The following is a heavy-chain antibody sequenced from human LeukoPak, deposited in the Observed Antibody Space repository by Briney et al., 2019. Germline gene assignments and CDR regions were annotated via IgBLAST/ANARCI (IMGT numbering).Heavy chain of an antibody. D-gene: IGHD6-19*01. CDR1: GGSVSGHY. CDR2: IFYSGTT. Sequence: SETLSLTCTVSGGSVSGHYWSWIRQPPGKGLEWIGYIFYSGTTLYSPSLKSRVTMSVDTSKNQFSLKLSSVTAADTAVYYCARTTPIAVAGTGGTSWFDPWGQGTLVTVSS. CDR3: ARTTPIAVAGTGGTSWFDP. J-gene: IGHJ5*02. V-gene: IGHV4-59*02.